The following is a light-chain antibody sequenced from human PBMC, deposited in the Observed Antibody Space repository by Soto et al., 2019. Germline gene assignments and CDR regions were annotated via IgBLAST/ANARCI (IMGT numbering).Light chain of an antibody. Sequence: EIVMTQSPATLSVSPGESATLSCRASQSVSINVAWYQQKPGQAPRLLIHHASTRATSTPARFSGSGYGTEFPLTIKSLPSEDFAVYYCQQYNNWPPETFGQGTKVEIK. J-gene: IGKJ2*01. CDR2: HAS. V-gene: IGKV3-15*01. CDR1: QSVSIN. CDR3: QQYNNWPPET.